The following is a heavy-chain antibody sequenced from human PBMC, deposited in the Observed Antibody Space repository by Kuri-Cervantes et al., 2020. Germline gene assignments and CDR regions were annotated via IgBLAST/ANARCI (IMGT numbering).Heavy chain of an antibody. V-gene: IGHV1-8*02. CDR1: GYTFTSYG. CDR3: ARGSGLRQQLVLRY. D-gene: IGHD6-13*01. Sequence: ASVKVSCKASGYTFTSYGINWVRQATGQGLEWMGWMNPNSGNTGYAQKFQGRVTMTRNTSISTAYMELSSLRSEDTAVYYCARGSGLRQQLVLRYWGQGTLVTVSS. CDR2: MNPNSGNT. J-gene: IGHJ4*02.